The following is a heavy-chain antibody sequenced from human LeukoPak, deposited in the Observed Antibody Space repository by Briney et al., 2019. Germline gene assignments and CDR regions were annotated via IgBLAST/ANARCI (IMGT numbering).Heavy chain of an antibody. V-gene: IGHV4-4*07. CDR3: ARDSGNYQYYSMDV. CDR2: IYSSGST. Sequence: PSETLSLTCTVSGGSISSYYWSWVRRPAGKGLEWVGRIYSSGSTYYNPSLKSRFTMSGDTSKNQLPLQLSCVTAADTAVYYCARDSGNYQYYSMDVGGKGTTVT. CDR1: GGSISSYY. J-gene: IGHJ6*03. D-gene: IGHD1-26*01.